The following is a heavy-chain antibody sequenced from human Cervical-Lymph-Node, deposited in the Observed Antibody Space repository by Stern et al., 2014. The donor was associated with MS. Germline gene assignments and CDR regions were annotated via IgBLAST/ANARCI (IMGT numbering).Heavy chain of an antibody. V-gene: IGHV3-33*01. Sequence: AQLVESGGGVVPPGRSLRLSCAASGFTFSNYGVHWVSQAPGKGLEWEAFIWFDGTDKYYADSVKGRFTISRDNSKNTVYLQRNSLRVEDTAVYYCARRGISGNSHCDYWGQGTLVSVSS. J-gene: IGHJ4*02. CDR2: IWFDGTDK. CDR1: GFTFSNYG. CDR3: ARRGISGNSHCDY. D-gene: IGHD2/OR15-2a*01.